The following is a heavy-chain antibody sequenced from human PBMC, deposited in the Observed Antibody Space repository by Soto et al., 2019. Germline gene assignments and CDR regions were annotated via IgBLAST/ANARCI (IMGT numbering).Heavy chain of an antibody. V-gene: IGHV3-30-3*01. Sequence: QVQLVESGGGVVQPGGSLRLSCVGSVSTLSLHGMKWVRQTPGKGLDWVAFISYDGSNKHYGDPARGRFPISRANPKNSLFLQMSSLRPEDTAVYFCARTPRRYGGTSRPRYYFDYWGQGALVTVSS. CDR1: VSTLSLHG. CDR3: ARTPRRYGGTSRPRYYFDY. J-gene: IGHJ4*02. D-gene: IGHD2-15*01. CDR2: ISYDGSNK.